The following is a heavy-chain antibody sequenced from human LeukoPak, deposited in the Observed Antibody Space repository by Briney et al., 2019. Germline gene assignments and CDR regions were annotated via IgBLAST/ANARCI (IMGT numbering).Heavy chain of an antibody. V-gene: IGHV4-59*01. CDR2: IYYSGST. CDR1: GGSISSYY. Sequence: SETLSLTCTVSGGSISSYYWSWIRQPPGKGLEWIGYIYYSGSTNYNPSLKSRVTISVDTSKNQFSLKPSSVTAADTAVYYCARVSDYYYGMDVWGQGTTVTVSS. CDR3: ARVSDYYYGMDV. J-gene: IGHJ6*02.